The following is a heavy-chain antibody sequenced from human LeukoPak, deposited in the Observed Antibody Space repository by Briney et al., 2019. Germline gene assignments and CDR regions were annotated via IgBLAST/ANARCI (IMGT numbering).Heavy chain of an antibody. CDR3: AKGGGSLGYCSSTSCYTYFDY. V-gene: IGHV3-11*01. D-gene: IGHD2-2*02. J-gene: IGHJ4*02. CDR1: RFAFSDYC. CDR2: ISSSGSTI. Sequence: PGGSLRFSCAASRFAFSDYCMSWVRQAPGIGLEWLSYISSSGSTIYYADSVKGRFTISRDNAKKSLYLQMNSLRAEDTAVYYCAKGGGSLGYCSSTSCYTYFDYWGQGTLVTVSS.